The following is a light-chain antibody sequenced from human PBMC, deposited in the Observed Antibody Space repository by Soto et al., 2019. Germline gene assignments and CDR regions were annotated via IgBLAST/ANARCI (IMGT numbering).Light chain of an antibody. CDR2: GSI. J-gene: IGLJ3*02. Sequence: QLVLTQPPSVSGAPGQRVTISCTGSSSNIGAGYDVQWYEQLPGTAPKLLMYGSINRPSGVPDRFSGSKSGTSASLAITGLQAEDEADYYCQSYDSSLSGWVFGGGTKVTVL. CDR1: SSNIGAGYD. V-gene: IGLV1-40*01. CDR3: QSYDSSLSGWV.